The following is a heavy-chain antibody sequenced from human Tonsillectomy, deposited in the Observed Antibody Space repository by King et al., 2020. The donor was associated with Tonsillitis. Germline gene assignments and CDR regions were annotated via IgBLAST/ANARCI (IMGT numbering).Heavy chain of an antibody. J-gene: IGHJ3*02. Sequence: VQLQQWGAGLLKPSETLSLTCAGYVGSFSGYYWSWIRQSPGKGLEWIGEINHSGSTYYNSSLKSRVTLSVDTSKNHFSLKQSSVTAADTAVYYCARGGYTYAYRNDAFDIWGQGTMVTVSS. CDR3: ARGGYTYAYRNDAFDI. CDR1: VGSFSGYY. CDR2: INHSGST. V-gene: IGHV4-34*01. D-gene: IGHD3-16*01.